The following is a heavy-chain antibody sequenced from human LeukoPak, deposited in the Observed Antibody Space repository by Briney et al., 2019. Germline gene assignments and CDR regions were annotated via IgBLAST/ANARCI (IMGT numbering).Heavy chain of an antibody. CDR2: IKQDGSEK. Sequence: GGSLRLSCAASGFTFSSYWMSWVRQAPGKGLEWVANIKQDGSEKYYVDSVKGRFTISRDNAKNSLYLQMNSLRAEDTAVYYCARDRRGYYDSSGYYSFTWFDPWGQGTLVTVSS. J-gene: IGHJ5*02. V-gene: IGHV3-7*01. CDR1: GFTFSSYW. CDR3: ARDRRGYYDSSGYYSFTWFDP. D-gene: IGHD3-22*01.